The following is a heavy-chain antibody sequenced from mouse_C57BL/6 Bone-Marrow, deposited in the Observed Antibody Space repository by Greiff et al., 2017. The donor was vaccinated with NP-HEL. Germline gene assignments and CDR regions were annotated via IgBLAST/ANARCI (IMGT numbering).Heavy chain of an antibody. V-gene: IGHV5-6*01. Sequence: EVQVVESGGDLVKPGGSLKLSCAASGFTFSSYGMSWVRQTPDKRLEWVATISSGGSYTYYPDSVKGRFTISSDNATHTLYLQMSSLKSEDTAMYYCARLYGSSRSFLYCFDYWGQGTTLTVSS. CDR3: ARLYGSSRSFLYCFDY. CDR1: GFTFSSYG. CDR2: ISSGGSYT. J-gene: IGHJ2*01. D-gene: IGHD1-1*01.